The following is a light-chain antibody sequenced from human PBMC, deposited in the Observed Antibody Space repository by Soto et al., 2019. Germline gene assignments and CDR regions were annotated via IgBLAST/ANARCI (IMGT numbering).Light chain of an antibody. V-gene: IGKV1-39*01. CDR3: QESYTTPHT. J-gene: IGKJ1*01. CDR1: RSVKNY. Sequence: DIQMTQSPSSLSASVGDRVTITCRASRSVKNYLNWYQQKPGKAPKLLIYGASSLQSGVPLRFSGSASGTDFTLTISSLQPEDFATYYRQESYTTPHTFGQGTKVEIK. CDR2: GAS.